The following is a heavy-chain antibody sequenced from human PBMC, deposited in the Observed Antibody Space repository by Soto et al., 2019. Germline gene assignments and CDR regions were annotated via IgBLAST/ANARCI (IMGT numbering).Heavy chain of an antibody. J-gene: IGHJ1*01. Sequence: EEQLVESGGGLVEPGGSLRLACAASGFTFSNAWMTWVRQAPGKGLEWVGRIKRTADGGTTDYAAPVKDRFTISRDDSENPLYLQMSRLKTEDTALYYCAKVQYSSSLYFHQWGQGTLFSV. CDR2: IKRTADGGTT. CDR3: AKVQYSSSLYFHQ. CDR1: GFTFSNAW. V-gene: IGHV3-15*01. D-gene: IGHD6-6*01.